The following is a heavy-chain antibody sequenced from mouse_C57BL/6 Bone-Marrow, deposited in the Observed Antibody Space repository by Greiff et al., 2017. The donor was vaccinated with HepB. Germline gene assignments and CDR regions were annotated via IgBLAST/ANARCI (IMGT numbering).Heavy chain of an antibody. CDR2: IWSGGST. CDR3: ARERLLLRSYAMDY. V-gene: IGHV2-2*01. CDR1: GFSLTSYG. D-gene: IGHD1-1*01. J-gene: IGHJ4*01. Sequence: QVQLKQSGPGLVQPSQSLSITCTVSGFSLTSYGVHWVRQSPGKGLEWLGVIWSGGSTDNNAAFISRLSISKDNSKSQVFFKMNSLQADDTAIYYCARERLLLRSYAMDYWGQGTSVTVSS.